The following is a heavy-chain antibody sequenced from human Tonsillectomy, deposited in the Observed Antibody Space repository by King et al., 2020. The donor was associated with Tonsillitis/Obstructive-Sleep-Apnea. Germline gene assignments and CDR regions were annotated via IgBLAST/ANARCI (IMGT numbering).Heavy chain of an antibody. D-gene: IGHD2-21*01. CDR3: ARALGPYCGGDCYSGFDY. V-gene: IGHV6-1*01. Sequence: VQLQQSGPGLVKPSKTLSLTCAISGDSVSSNSAAWTWIRQSPSRGLEWLRRTYYRSKWYNDYAVSVKSRITINTDTSKNKFTLQLYSVTPEDTAEYYWARALGPYCGGDCYSGFDYWGQGTLVTVSS. J-gene: IGHJ4*02. CDR1: GDSVSSNSAA. CDR2: TYYRSKWYN.